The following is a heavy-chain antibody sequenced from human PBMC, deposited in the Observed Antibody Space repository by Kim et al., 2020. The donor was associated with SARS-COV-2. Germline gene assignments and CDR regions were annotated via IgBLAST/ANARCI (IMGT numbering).Heavy chain of an antibody. Sequence: GESLKISCKATGYTFTNYWIVWVRQMPGKGLEWMGKIDPDDPNAHYSPSFQGQVIISADKSISTAYLEWTSLKASDTAMYFCARSSLGWFDPWGQGTLVTVSS. V-gene: IGHV5-10-1*01. CDR1: GYTFTNYW. J-gene: IGHJ5*02. CDR3: ARSSLGWFDP. D-gene: IGHD7-27*01. CDR2: IDPDDPNA.